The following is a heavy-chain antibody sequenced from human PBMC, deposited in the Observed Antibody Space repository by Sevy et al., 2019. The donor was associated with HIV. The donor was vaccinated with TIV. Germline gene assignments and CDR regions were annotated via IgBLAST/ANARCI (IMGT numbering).Heavy chain of an antibody. J-gene: IGHJ4*02. CDR1: GFSFSSFA. CDR3: VKDLDCSGSSCSDPHYYFDY. Sequence: GGSLRLSCSASGFSFSSFALHWIRQAPGKGLEYVSGIGWNWANTYYADFVKGRFAISRDNSQNNLYLQMTSLRTEDTAVYYCVKDLDCSGSSCSDPHYYFDYWGQGTQVTVSS. D-gene: IGHD2-15*01. CDR2: IGWNWANT. V-gene: IGHV3-64D*08.